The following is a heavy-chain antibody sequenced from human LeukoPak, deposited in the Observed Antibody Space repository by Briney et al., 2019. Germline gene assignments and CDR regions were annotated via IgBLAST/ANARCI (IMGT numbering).Heavy chain of an antibody. D-gene: IGHD2-15*01. J-gene: IGHJ4*02. CDR2: IFHSGDT. CDR3: ARDRLGGFDN. V-gene: IGHV4-38-2*02. CDR1: GDSITTDYY. Sequence: SETLSLTCSVSGDSITTDYYWGWIRMPPGKGLEWIASIFHSGDTYYNPSLKSRLTISVDTSKNQFTLKLTSLTAADTAVYYCARDRLGGFDNWGQGTLVTVSS.